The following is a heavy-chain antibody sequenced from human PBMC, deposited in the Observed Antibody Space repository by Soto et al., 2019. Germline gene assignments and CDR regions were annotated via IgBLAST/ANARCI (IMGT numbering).Heavy chain of an antibody. J-gene: IGHJ6*03. CDR2: LTVTGDSA. CDR3: AKNGCSYPACYPYYYYVDV. V-gene: IGHV3-23*01. Sequence: EVQLLESGGGLVQPGGSLRLSCAASGFRLSDSAVSWVRQAPGKVLEWVSSLTVTGDSAFYSDSVKGRFTISRDISKSTLYLQMNSLRAEDTAVYYCAKNGCSYPACYPYYYYVDVWGRGTTVTVSS. D-gene: IGHD2-15*01. CDR1: GFRLSDSA.